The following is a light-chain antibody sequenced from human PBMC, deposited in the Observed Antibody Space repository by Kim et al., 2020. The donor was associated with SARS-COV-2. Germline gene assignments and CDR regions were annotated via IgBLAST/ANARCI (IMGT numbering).Light chain of an antibody. CDR3: SSYAGTDNLL. CDR1: SSDVGGYNY. J-gene: IGLJ3*02. V-gene: IGLV2-8*01. Sequence: QSVVTQPPSASGSPGQSVTISCTGTSSDVGGYNYVSWYQQHPGKAPKLIIYEVTKRPSGVPDRFSGSKSGNTASLTVSGLQAEDEADYYCSSYAGTDNLLFGGGTKLTVL. CDR2: EVT.